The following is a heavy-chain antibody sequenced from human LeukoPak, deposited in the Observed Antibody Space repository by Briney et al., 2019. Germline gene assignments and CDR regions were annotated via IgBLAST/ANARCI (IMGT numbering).Heavy chain of an antibody. Sequence: GGSLRLSCAASGFTFSSHTMNWVRQAPGKGLEWVSSISSTSTSIYHADSVKGRFTVSRDNTKNSLCLQMDSLRAEDTAVYYCARGFRAFDFWAQGTMVTVSS. V-gene: IGHV3-21*01. CDR3: ARGFRAFDF. J-gene: IGHJ3*01. CDR1: GFTFSSHT. CDR2: ISSTSTSI.